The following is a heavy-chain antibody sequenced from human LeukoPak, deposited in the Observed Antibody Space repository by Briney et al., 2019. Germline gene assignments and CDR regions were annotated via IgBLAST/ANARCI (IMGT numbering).Heavy chain of an antibody. CDR2: INAGNGNT. D-gene: IGHD1-26*01. CDR3: ARDHAGATELDY. CDR1: GYTFTSYA. J-gene: IGHJ4*02. Sequence: ASVKVSCKASGYTFTSYAMHWVRQAPGQRIEWMGWINAGNGNTKYSQKFQGRVTITRDTSASTAYMELSSLRSEDTAVYYCARDHAGATELDYWGQGTLVTVSS. V-gene: IGHV1-3*01.